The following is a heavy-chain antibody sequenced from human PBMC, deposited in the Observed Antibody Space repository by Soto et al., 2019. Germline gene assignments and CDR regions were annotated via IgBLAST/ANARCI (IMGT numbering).Heavy chain of an antibody. CDR2: INHSGST. J-gene: IGHJ6*02. CDR1: DGSFSGYY. Sequence: QVQLQQWGAGLLKPSETLSLTCAVYDGSFSGYYWSWIRQPPGKGLEWIGEINHSGSTNYNPSLNSRATXSXDXXKNQFSLKLSSVTAADTAVYYCARVSGIYYYGMDVWGQGTTVTVSS. V-gene: IGHV4-34*01. CDR3: ARVSGIYYYGMDV. D-gene: IGHD3-10*01.